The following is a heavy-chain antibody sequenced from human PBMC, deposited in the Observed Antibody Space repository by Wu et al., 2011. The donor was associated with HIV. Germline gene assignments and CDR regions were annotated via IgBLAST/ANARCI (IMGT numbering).Heavy chain of an antibody. CDR1: GDTFSTSG. Sequence: QVQLVQSGAEVKKPGSSVKVSCKASGDTFSTSGISWVRQAPGQGLEWMGGIIPIFDTANYAQKFQGRVTITADKSTSTAYMEVSSLRSEDTAVYYCARGGGELYYYYYYMDVWGKGTTVTV. V-gene: IGHV1-69*14. CDR3: ARGGGELYYYYYYMDV. D-gene: IGHD1-1*01. J-gene: IGHJ6*03. CDR2: IIPIFDTA.